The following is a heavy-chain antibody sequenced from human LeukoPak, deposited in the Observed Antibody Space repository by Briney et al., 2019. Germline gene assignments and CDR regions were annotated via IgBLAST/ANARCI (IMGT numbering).Heavy chain of an antibody. CDR1: GGSISSYY. V-gene: IGHV4-59*01. J-gene: IGHJ5*02. CDR2: IYYSGST. D-gene: IGHD3-3*02. CDR3: ARGLGFLEYENWFDP. Sequence: PSETLSLTCTVSGGSISSYYWSWNRQPPGKGLEWIGYIYYSGSTNYNPSLKSRVTISVDTSKNQFSLKLSSVTAADTAVYYCARGLGFLEYENWFDPWGQGTLVTVSS.